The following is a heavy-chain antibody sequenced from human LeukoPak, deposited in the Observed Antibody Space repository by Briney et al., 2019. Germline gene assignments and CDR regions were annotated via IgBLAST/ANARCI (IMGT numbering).Heavy chain of an antibody. Sequence: GASVKLSCKASGGTFSSYAISWLRQAPGQGLEWMGGIIPIFGTANYAQKFQGRVTITTDESTSTAYMELSSLRSEDAAVYYCARGSDSSGYSNWFDTWGQGTLVTVSS. CDR3: ARGSDSSGYSNWFDT. D-gene: IGHD3-22*01. J-gene: IGHJ5*02. CDR2: IIPIFGTA. V-gene: IGHV1-69*05. CDR1: GGTFSSYA.